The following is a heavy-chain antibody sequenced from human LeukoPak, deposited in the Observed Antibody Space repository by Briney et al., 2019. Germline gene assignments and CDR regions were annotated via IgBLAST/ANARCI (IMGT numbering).Heavy chain of an antibody. CDR3: ARGRLRRDGYNPLFVDY. D-gene: IGHD5-24*01. V-gene: IGHV3-74*03. Sequence: GGSLRLSCAASGFTFTKYWMHWVRQAPGKGLVWVSRVNSDGSRTTYADSVKGRFTISRDNAKNSLYLQMNSLRAEDTAVYYCARGRLRRDGYNPLFVDYWGQGTLVTVSS. CDR1: GFTFTKYW. CDR2: VNSDGSRT. J-gene: IGHJ4*02.